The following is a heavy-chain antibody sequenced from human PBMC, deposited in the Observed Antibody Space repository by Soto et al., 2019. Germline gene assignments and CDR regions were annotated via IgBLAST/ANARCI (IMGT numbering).Heavy chain of an antibody. CDR2: TSYDGSNK. Sequence: QVQLVESGGGVVQPGTSLRLSCVGSGFTFRSYVIHWVRQAPGKGLEWVALTSYDGSNKYYDDSVMGRFTISRDNSRNTVDLQMDSLRLEDTALYYCARWGTSGGLDVWGQGTLVSVSS. D-gene: IGHD3-16*01. CDR3: ARWGTSGGLDV. CDR1: GFTFRSYV. V-gene: IGHV3-30*19. J-gene: IGHJ4*02.